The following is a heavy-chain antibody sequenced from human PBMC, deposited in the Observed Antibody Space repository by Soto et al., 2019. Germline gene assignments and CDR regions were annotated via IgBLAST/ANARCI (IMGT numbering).Heavy chain of an antibody. CDR3: AKGAMVRGVIIRSRRTDAFDI. D-gene: IGHD3-10*01. CDR1: GFTFSSYA. Sequence: PGGSLRLACAASGFTFSSYAMSWVRQAPGKGLEWVSAISGSGGSTYYADSVKGRFTISRDNSKNTLYLQMNSLRAEDTAVYYCAKGAMVRGVIIRSRRTDAFDIWGQGTMVTVSS. CDR2: ISGSGGST. J-gene: IGHJ3*02. V-gene: IGHV3-23*01.